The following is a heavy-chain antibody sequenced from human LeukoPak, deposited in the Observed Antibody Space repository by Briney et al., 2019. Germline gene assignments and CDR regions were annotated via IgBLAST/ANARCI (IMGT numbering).Heavy chain of an antibody. CDR1: GFTFSSYS. CDR2: ISSSSSYI. V-gene: IGHV3-21*01. D-gene: IGHD3-3*01. J-gene: IGHJ4*02. CDR3: ARDHYDFWSGYYWFDY. Sequence: GGSLRLSCAASGFTFSSYSMDWVRQAPGKGLEWVSSISSSSSYIYYADSVKGRFTISRDNAKNSLYLQMNSLRAEDTAVYYCARDHYDFWSGYYWFDYWGQGTLVTVSS.